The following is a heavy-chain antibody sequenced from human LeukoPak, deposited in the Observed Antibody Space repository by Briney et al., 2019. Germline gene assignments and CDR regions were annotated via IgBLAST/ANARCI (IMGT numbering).Heavy chain of an antibody. CDR3: AKDFYPVVMGSGYVFDS. J-gene: IGHJ4*02. Sequence: GGSLRLSCAASGFIFDHYALHWVRQAPGKGLEWVSGINSNGNILGYADSVKGRFTISRDNAKNSLFLQMNSLKVEDMALYYCAKDFYPVVMGSGYVFDSWGQGTLVTVS. CDR2: INSNGNIL. V-gene: IGHV3-9*03. D-gene: IGHD3-22*01. CDR1: GFIFDHYA.